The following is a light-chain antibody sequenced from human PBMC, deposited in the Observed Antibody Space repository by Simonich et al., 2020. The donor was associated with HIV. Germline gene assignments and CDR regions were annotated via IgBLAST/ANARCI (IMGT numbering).Light chain of an antibody. CDR1: QGISSW. CDR2: AAS. J-gene: IGKJ5*01. Sequence: DIQMTQSPSSVSASVGDRVTITCRASQGISSWLAWYQHKPGKAPKLLMYAASTLQSGVPSRFSGSGSGTKFTLTISSLQPDDFATYYCQQYNTFPLTFGQGTRLEI. V-gene: IGKV1-12*01. CDR3: QQYNTFPLT.